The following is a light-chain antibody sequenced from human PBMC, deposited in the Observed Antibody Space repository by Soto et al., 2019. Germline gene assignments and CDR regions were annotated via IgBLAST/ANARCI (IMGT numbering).Light chain of an antibody. CDR2: GAS. CDR3: QQRSNWGT. J-gene: IGKJ3*01. V-gene: IGKV3-15*01. Sequence: DIVMNQSPAALSVHPRERATLSCGASESVSSNLGWYQQKPGPAPRLLIYGASTRATGIPARFSGSGSGTEFTLTFSSLQSEDFAVYYCQQRSNWGTFGPGTNVDIK. CDR1: ESVSSN.